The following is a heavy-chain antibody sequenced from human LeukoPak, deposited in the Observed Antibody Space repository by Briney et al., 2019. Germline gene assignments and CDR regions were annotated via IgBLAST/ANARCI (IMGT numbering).Heavy chain of an antibody. CDR3: TRDRHGDYEIIDY. CDR2: IRSKAYGGTT. D-gene: IGHD4-17*01. J-gene: IGHJ4*02. V-gene: IGHV3-49*03. Sequence: GGSLRLSCTASGFTFGDYGMSWFRQAPGKGLERIGFIRSKAYGGTTEYAASVKGRFIISRDDSKSIAYLQMNSLKTEDTAVYYCTRDRHGDYEIIDYWGQGTLVTVSS. CDR1: GFTFGDYG.